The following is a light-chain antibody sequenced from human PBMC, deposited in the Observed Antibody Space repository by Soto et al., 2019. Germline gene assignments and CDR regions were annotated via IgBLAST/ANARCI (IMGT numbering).Light chain of an antibody. CDR3: AAWDSSLNAHLL. V-gene: IGLV1-44*01. CDR1: SSNIGSNP. Sequence: QPVLTQPPSASGTPGQRGTISCSGSSSNIGSNPVNWYQQLPGTAPKLLIYSNNQRPSGVPDRFSGSKSGTSASLAISALQSEDEADYYCAAWDSSLNAHLLFGGGTKVTVL. J-gene: IGLJ2*01. CDR2: SNN.